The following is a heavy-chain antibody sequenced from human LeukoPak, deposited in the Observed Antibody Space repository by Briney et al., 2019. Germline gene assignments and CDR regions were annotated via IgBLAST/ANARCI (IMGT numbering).Heavy chain of an antibody. Sequence: GGSLRLSCAASRFTFSSYWMSWVRQAPGKGLEWVANIKQDGSEKYYVDSVKGRFTISRDNAKNSLYLQMNSLRAEDTAVYYCVADSLNLLVWGQGTMVTVSS. CDR3: VADSLNLLV. D-gene: IGHD2-15*01. CDR2: IKQDGSEK. V-gene: IGHV3-7*01. J-gene: IGHJ3*01. CDR1: RFTFSSYW.